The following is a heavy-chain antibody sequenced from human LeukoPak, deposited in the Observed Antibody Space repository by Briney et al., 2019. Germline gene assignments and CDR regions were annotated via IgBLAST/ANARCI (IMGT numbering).Heavy chain of an antibody. CDR3: ASHNSGRGPSRY. J-gene: IGHJ4*02. D-gene: IGHD6-19*01. CDR2: IYSGGST. CDR1: GGSISSSNYY. V-gene: IGHV4-39*01. Sequence: SETLSLTCTVSGGSISSSNYYWGWIRQPPGKGLEWIGSIYSGGSTYYNPSLKSRVTISVDTSSNLFFLKLSSVTAADTAVYHCASHNSGRGPSRYWGQGTLVTVSS.